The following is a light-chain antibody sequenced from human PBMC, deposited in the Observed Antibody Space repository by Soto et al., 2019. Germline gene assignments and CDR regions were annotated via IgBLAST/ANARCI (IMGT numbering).Light chain of an antibody. Sequence: VLTQPPSASGTPGQRVTISCSGSSSNIGDNPVNWYQQLPGTAPKLLIYTDDQRPSGVPDRFSGSKSRTSASLAISGLQSEDEADYYCAAWDDSLNGWVFGGGTKLTVL. CDR3: AAWDDSLNGWV. CDR1: SSNIGDNP. J-gene: IGLJ3*02. V-gene: IGLV1-44*01. CDR2: TDD.